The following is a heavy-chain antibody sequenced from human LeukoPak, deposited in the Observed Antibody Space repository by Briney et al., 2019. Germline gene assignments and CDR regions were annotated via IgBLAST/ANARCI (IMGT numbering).Heavy chain of an antibody. V-gene: IGHV3-48*02. Sequence: GGSLRLSCAASGFTFSLYSMNWVRQAPGKGLQWLSYISSDTATIYYADSVEGRFTISRDNAKNSLFLQMNSLRDEDTAVYYCVRAVGNYYGSSSGYWYFDLWGRGTQVTVSS. J-gene: IGHJ2*01. CDR1: GFTFSLYS. CDR2: ISSDTATI. CDR3: VRAVGNYYGSSSGYWYFDL. D-gene: IGHD3-22*01.